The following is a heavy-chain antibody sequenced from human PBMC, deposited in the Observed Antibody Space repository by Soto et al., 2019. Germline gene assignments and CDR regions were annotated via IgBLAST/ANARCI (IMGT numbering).Heavy chain of an antibody. V-gene: IGHV4-59*08. CDR2: VDSTGGT. D-gene: IGHD1-1*01. Sequence: QVQLQQSGPGLVKPSETLSLTCSVSSGPSSSHNWGWIRQPPGRGLEWIGYVDSTGGTSYNPSLKSRATSSADPSTTHISLTLTSVTAADTAVYCCVRQGIGNLHGLVDVWGQGTTVRVSS. CDR1: SGPSSSHN. CDR3: VRQGIGNLHGLVDV. J-gene: IGHJ6*02.